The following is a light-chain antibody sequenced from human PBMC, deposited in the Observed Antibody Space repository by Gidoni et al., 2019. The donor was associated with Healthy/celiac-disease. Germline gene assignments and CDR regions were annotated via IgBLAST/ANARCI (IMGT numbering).Light chain of an antibody. Sequence: EIVMPQSPATLSVSPGARATLSRSASQSVSSNLAWYQQKPGQAPRLLIYGASTRATATPARFSGRGSGTEFTLTISRLQSEDFAVYYCQKYNNWPPWTFGQGTKVEIK. CDR1: QSVSSN. V-gene: IGKV3-15*01. CDR2: GAS. CDR3: QKYNNWPPWT. J-gene: IGKJ1*01.